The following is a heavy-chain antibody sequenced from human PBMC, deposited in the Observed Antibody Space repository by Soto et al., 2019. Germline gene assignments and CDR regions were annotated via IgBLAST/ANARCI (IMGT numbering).Heavy chain of an antibody. J-gene: IGHJ4*02. V-gene: IGHV4-59*01. D-gene: IGHD6-19*01. CDR3: AKDLRGSGWSY. CDR2: IYYSGST. CDR1: GGSISSYY. Sequence: QVQLQESGPGLVKPSETLSLTCTVSGGSISSYYWSWIRQPPGKGLEWIGYIYYSGSTNYNPSLKSRVTISVDTSKNQFSLKLSSVTAADTAVYYCAKDLRGSGWSYWGQGTLVTVSS.